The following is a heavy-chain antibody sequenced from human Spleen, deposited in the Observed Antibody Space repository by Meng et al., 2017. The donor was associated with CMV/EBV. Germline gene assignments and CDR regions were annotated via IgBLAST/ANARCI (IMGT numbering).Heavy chain of an antibody. CDR2: ISSSGSTI. J-gene: IGHJ6*02. Sequence: GGSLRLSCAASGFTFSSYEMNWVRQAPGKGLEWVSYISSSGSTIYYADSVKGRFTISRDNAKNSLYLQMNSLRAEDTALYHCARGDYSYYYAMDVWGQGTTVTVSS. V-gene: IGHV3-48*03. CDR3: ARGDYSYYYAMDV. CDR1: GFTFSSYE. D-gene: IGHD3-10*01.